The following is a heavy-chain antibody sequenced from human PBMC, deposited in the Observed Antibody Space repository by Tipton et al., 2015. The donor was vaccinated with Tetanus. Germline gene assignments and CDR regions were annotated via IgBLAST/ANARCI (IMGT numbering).Heavy chain of an antibody. CDR2: IYYSGNT. V-gene: IGHV4-31*03. CDR3: AKDQGGGRVVRLNWFDP. J-gene: IGHJ5*02. CDR1: GGSISSSPYF. D-gene: IGHD6-6*01. Sequence: TLSLTCTVSGGSISSSPYFWNWIRQRPGKGPEWIGYIYYSGNTYYNPSFESRVTISVDTAKNQFSLRMNSVTAADTAMYYCAKDQGGGRVVRLNWFDPWGPGILVTVSS.